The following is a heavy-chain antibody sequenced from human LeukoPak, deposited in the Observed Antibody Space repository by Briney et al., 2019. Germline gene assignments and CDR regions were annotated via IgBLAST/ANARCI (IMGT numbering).Heavy chain of an antibody. D-gene: IGHD4-17*01. J-gene: IGHJ4*02. V-gene: IGHV4-4*07. Sequence: SETLSLTCSVSGSSFNRYYWRWIRQPAGKGLEWIGRIHTSGSAEYSTSLQSRVTISVDMSKKEFSLKLTSVTAADTAVYYCARDIIYLIDEDYGWGQGTLVTVSS. CDR1: GSSFNRYY. CDR3: ARDIIYLIDEDYG. CDR2: IHTSGSA.